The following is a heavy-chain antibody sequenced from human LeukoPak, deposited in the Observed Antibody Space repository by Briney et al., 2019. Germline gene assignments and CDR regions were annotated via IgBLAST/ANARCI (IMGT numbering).Heavy chain of an antibody. Sequence: GRFTVSRDNAKNSLYLQMNSLRAEDTAVYYCARPEYSSPPYYLDYWGQGSLVTVSS. CDR3: ARPEYSSPPYYLDY. J-gene: IGHJ4*02. D-gene: IGHD6-6*01. V-gene: IGHV3-7*04.